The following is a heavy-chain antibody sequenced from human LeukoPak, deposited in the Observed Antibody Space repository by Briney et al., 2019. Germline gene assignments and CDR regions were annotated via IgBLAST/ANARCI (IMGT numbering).Heavy chain of an antibody. CDR3: ARGGVTRALDY. Sequence: GSSVKVSCKASGGTFSSYAISWVRQAPGQGLEWMGIINPSGGSTSYAQKFQGRVTMTRDTSTSTVYMELSSLRSEDTAVYYCARGGVTRALDYWGQGTLVTVSS. V-gene: IGHV1-46*01. J-gene: IGHJ4*02. CDR1: GGTFSSYA. D-gene: IGHD4-23*01. CDR2: INPSGGST.